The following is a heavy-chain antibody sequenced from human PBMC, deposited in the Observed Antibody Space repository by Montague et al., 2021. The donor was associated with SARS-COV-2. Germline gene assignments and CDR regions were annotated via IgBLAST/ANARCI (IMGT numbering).Heavy chain of an antibody. D-gene: IGHD3-3*01. CDR2: MYTSGST. Sequence: SETLSLTCTVSGGSISSYYWSWIRQPAGKGLEWIGRMYTSGSTNHNPSLKSRVTISVDTSKNQFSLKLSSVTAADTAVYYCARQLAGFWSGYFDYWGQGTLVTVSS. CDR3: ARQLAGFWSGYFDY. J-gene: IGHJ4*02. CDR1: GGSISSYY. V-gene: IGHV4-4*07.